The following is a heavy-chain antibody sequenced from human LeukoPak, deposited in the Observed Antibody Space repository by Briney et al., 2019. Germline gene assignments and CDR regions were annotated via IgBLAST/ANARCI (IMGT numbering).Heavy chain of an antibody. J-gene: IGHJ6*02. Sequence: SQTLSLTCTVSGGSISSYYWSWIRQPPGKGLEWNGYIYYSGSTNYNPSLKSRVTISVDTSKNQFSLKLSPVTAADTAVYYCARHAITMIVVELNGMDVWGQGTTVTVSS. CDR2: IYYSGST. CDR1: GGSISSYY. V-gene: IGHV4-59*08. D-gene: IGHD3-22*01. CDR3: ARHAITMIVVELNGMDV.